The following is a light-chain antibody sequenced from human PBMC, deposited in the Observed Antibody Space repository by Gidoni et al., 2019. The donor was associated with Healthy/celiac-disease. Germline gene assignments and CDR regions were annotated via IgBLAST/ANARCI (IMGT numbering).Light chain of an antibody. CDR3: MQRIKFPSIT. CDR1: QSLLDSDNGINY. Sequence: DIVMTQTPLSQPVTPGEPASLPSRSSQSLLDSDNGINYWDWYLQKPGQSQQPLIYTLSYRASGVPDRFSGSGSGTDFTLKISRVEAEDVGVYYCMQRIKFPSITFGQGTRLEIK. V-gene: IGKV2-40*01. CDR2: TLS. J-gene: IGKJ5*01.